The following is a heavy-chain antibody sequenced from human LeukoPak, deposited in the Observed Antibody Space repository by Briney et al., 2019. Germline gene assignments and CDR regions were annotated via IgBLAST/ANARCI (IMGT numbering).Heavy chain of an antibody. D-gene: IGHD6-19*01. CDR1: GGSFSGYY. J-gene: IGHJ4*02. CDR2: INHSGST. V-gene: IGHV4-34*01. CDR3: ARLGYSSGWYFDY. Sequence: RPSETLSLTCAVYGGSFSGYYWSWIRQPPGKGLEWIGEINHSGSTNYIPSLKSRVTISVDTSKNQFSLKLSSVTAADTAVYYCARLGYSSGWYFDYWGQGTLVTVSS.